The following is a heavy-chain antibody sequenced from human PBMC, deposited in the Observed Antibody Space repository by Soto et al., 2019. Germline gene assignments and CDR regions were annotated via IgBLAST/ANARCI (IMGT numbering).Heavy chain of an antibody. Sequence: SETLSLTCSVSGASISSSTHYWGWIRQPPGKGLEWIGSIYYTGNTYSNPSLKGRVTILVDTSKNQLSLKLSSVTAADTAVYYCARLYIVGATTADYWGQGTLVTVSS. D-gene: IGHD1-26*01. CDR3: ARLYIVGATTADY. CDR2: IYYTGNT. J-gene: IGHJ4*02. V-gene: IGHV4-39*01. CDR1: GASISSSTHY.